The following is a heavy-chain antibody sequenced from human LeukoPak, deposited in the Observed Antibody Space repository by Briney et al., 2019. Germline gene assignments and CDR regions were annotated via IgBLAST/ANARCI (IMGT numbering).Heavy chain of an antibody. CDR1: VGSINSYY. CDR2: IYTTGTT. CDR3: ARVGYIGSSWLFDY. D-gene: IGHD1-26*01. V-gene: IGHV4-4*07. J-gene: IGHJ4*02. Sequence: SETLSLTCTVSVGSINSYYWSWVRQPAAKGLDWMGRIYTTGTTNYNPSLRSRLNISVDTSKNQFSLNLKYVTAADTAVYYCARVGYIGSSWLFDYWGQGTLVTVSS.